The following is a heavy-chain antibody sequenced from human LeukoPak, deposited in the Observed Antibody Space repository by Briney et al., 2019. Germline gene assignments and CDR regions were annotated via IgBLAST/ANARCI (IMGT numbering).Heavy chain of an antibody. CDR3: AKGIVVVPAAPTDY. V-gene: IGHV3-48*03. Sequence: GGSLRLSCAASGFTFSSYEMNWVRQAPGKGLEWVSYISSSGSTIYYADSVKGRFTISKDNSKNTLYLQMNSLRAEDTAVYYCAKGIVVVPAAPTDYWGQGTLVTVSS. J-gene: IGHJ4*02. CDR1: GFTFSSYE. CDR2: ISSSGSTI. D-gene: IGHD2-2*01.